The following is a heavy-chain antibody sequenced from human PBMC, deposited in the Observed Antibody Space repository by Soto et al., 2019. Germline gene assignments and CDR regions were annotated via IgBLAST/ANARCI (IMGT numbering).Heavy chain of an antibody. CDR1: GFTFSYYS. D-gene: IGHD2-21*01. CDR3: ARSSVIADRTYYFDS. J-gene: IGHJ4*02. V-gene: IGHV3-48*02. CDR2: IDTTTNTI. Sequence: LRLSCAASGFTFSYYSLNWVRQAPGKGLEWISYIDTTTNTIYYADSVKGRFTISRDNAQNSLYLQMNSLRDEDTAVYYCARSSVIADRTYYFDSWGQGTLVTVSS.